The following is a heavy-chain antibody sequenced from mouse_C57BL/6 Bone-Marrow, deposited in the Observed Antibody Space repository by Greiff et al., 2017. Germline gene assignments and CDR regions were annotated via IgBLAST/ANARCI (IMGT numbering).Heavy chain of an antibody. V-gene: IGHV1-54*01. CDR1: GYAFTNYL. J-gene: IGHJ4*01. CDR3: ARWIYAMDY. CDR2: INPGSGGT. Sequence: VQLQQSGAELVRPGPSVKVSCKASGYAFTNYLIEWVKQRPGQGLEWIGVINPGSGGTNYNEKFKGKATLTSDKSSSTAYMQLSSLTSEDSAVYFCARWIYAMDYWGQGTSVTVSS.